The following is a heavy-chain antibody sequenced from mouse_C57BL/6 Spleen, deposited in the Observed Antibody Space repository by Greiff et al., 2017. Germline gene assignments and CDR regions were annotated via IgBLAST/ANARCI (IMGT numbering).Heavy chain of an antibody. Sequence: EVQRVESGEGLVKPGGSLKLSCAASGFTFSSYAMSWVRQTPEKRLEWVAYISSGGDYIYYADTVKGRFTISRDNARNTLYLQMSSLKSEDTAMYYCTSDSSGYPPFAYWGQGTLVTVSA. CDR2: ISSGGDYI. CDR1: GFTFSSYA. D-gene: IGHD3-2*02. J-gene: IGHJ3*01. CDR3: TSDSSGYPPFAY. V-gene: IGHV5-9-1*02.